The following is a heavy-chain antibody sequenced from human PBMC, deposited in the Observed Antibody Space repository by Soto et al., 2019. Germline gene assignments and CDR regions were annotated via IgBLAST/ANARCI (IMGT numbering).Heavy chain of an antibody. D-gene: IGHD2-2*01. CDR2: IYWNDDK. CDR3: PHTICSSTSCYREYFDY. Sequence: QITLKESGPTLVKPTQTLTLTCTFSGFSLSTSGVGVGWIRQPPGKALEWLALIYWNDDKRYSPSLKSRLTITKDTSKNQVVLTMTNMDPVDTATYYCPHTICSSTSCYREYFDYWGQGTLVTVSS. J-gene: IGHJ4*02. V-gene: IGHV2-5*01. CDR1: GFSLSTSGVG.